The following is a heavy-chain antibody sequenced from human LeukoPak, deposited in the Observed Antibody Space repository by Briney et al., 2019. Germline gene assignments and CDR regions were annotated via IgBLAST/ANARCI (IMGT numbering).Heavy chain of an antibody. CDR1: GFTFGRHW. V-gene: IGHV3-7*01. J-gene: IGHJ4*02. D-gene: IGHD6-13*01. CDR2: MNKGGSET. Sequence: GGSLRLSCAASGFTFGRHWMSWVRQAPGKGLEWVAHMNKGGSETTNVDSVKGRFTISRDDARNLVFLQMNSLRVEDTAVYYCARVGRIAAAGTTSFDYWGQGTLVTVSS. CDR3: ARVGRIAAAGTTSFDY.